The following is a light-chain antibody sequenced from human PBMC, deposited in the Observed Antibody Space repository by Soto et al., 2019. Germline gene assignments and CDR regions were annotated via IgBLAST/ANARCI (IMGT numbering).Light chain of an antibody. J-gene: IGKJ1*01. Sequence: DVVMTQSPLSLPVTLGQPASISCWSSQSLVYSDGYTYLYWFHQRPGQSPRRLIYKVSNPSSLVPERFSGSSSGPNFTLKIRRVETEDVGAYYCMHGTHRPLTFGKGNKEEI. CDR2: KVS. CDR1: QSLVYSDGYTY. CDR3: MHGTHRPLT. V-gene: IGKV2-30*01.